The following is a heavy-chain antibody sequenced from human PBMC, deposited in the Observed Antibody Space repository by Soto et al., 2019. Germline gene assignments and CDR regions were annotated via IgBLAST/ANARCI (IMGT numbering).Heavy chain of an antibody. J-gene: IGHJ3*02. CDR3: ARRAYGAYGGGDAFDI. CDR1: GNRFTSYW. V-gene: IGHV5-10-1*01. D-gene: IGHD5-12*01. CDR2: IDPSDSYT. Sequence: XDSLKVSCKCSGNRFTSYWVSLVRQMPGKGLEWMGRIDPSDSYTNYSPSFQGHVTISADKSVSTAYLQWSSLKASDTAMYYCARRAYGAYGGGDAFDICGQRTMVTVSS.